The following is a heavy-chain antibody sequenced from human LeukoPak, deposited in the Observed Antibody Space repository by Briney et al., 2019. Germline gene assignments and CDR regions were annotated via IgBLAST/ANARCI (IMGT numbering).Heavy chain of an antibody. J-gene: IGHJ4*02. CDR1: GGSISSSSYY. Sequence: PSETLSLTCTVSGGSISSSSYYWGWIRQPPGKGLEWIGSIYYSGSTYYNPSLKSRVTISVDTSKNQFSLKLSSVTAADTAVYYCASGRRSGSYSPFDYWGQGTLVTVS. CDR2: IYYSGST. V-gene: IGHV4-39*07. D-gene: IGHD1-26*01. CDR3: ASGRRSGSYSPFDY.